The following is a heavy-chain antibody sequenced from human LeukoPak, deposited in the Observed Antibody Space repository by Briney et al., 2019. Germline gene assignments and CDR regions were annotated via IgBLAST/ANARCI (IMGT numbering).Heavy chain of an antibody. V-gene: IGHV4-4*07. CDR2: IYTSGST. CDR3: ARDKISYYGSGSYQFDY. J-gene: IGHJ4*02. D-gene: IGHD3-10*01. CDR1: GGSISSYY. Sequence: SETLSLTCTVSGGSISSYYWSWTRQPAGKGLEWIGRIYTSGSTNYNPSLKSRVTMSVDTSKNQFSLKLSSVTAADTAVYYCARDKISYYGSGSYQFDYWGQGTLVTVSS.